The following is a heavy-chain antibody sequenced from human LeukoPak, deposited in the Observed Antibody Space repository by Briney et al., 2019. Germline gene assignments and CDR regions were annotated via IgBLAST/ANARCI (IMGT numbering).Heavy chain of an antibody. V-gene: IGHV4-31*03. CDR1: GGSISSGGYY. D-gene: IGHD3-22*01. CDR2: IYYSGST. Sequence: SQTLSLTCTVSGGSISSGGYYWSWTRQHPGKGLEWIGYIYYSGSTYYNPSLKSRVTISVDTSKNQFSLKLSSVTAADTAVYYCARLKHYYDTSGYALFDYWGQGTLVTVSS. J-gene: IGHJ4*02. CDR3: ARLKHYYDTSGYALFDY.